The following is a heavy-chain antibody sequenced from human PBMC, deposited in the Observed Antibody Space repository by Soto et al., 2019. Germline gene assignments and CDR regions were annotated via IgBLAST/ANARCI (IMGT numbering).Heavy chain of an antibody. V-gene: IGHV1-18*01. J-gene: IGHJ6*01. CDR1: GYSFTSKG. CDR3: ARMRKYFANSAFYYY. CDR2: ISVHNGNA. D-gene: IGHD3-22*01. Sequence: QVPLVQSGAEMKKPGASVKVSCKASGYSFTSKGIAWVRQAPGQGPEWMGWISVHNGNANYAQKFQDIVTLTTDTSTSKAGSQLPSLASNQTSVYYGARMRKYFANSAFYYY.